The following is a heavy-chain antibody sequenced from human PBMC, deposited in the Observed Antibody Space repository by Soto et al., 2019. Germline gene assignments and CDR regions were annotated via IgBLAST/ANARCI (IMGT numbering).Heavy chain of an antibody. Sequence: QVQLQESGPGLVKPSETLSLTCTVSGGSITNYYWSWIRQPPGKGLEWIGYIYSSGSTNYNPSLKSPVTISADTSKNQVSLKLTSVTAADTAVYYCARDHPHSYGIYYFDYWGQGTLVTVSS. J-gene: IGHJ4*02. CDR3: ARDHPHSYGIYYFDY. D-gene: IGHD5-18*01. CDR1: GGSITNYY. CDR2: IYSSGST. V-gene: IGHV4-59*01.